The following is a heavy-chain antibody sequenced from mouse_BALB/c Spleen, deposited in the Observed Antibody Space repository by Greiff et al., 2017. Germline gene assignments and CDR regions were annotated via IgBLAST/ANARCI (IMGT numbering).Heavy chain of an antibody. Sequence: EVQVVESGGGLVKPGGSLKLSCAASGFTFSSYAMSWVRQSPEKRLEWVAEISSGGSYTYYPDTVTGRFTISRDNAKNTLYLEMSSLRSEDTAMYYCARAPMITTGLYYFDYWGQGTTLTVSS. CDR1: GFTFSSYA. V-gene: IGHV5-9-4*01. D-gene: IGHD2-4*01. CDR3: ARAPMITTGLYYFDY. CDR2: ISSGGSYT. J-gene: IGHJ2*01.